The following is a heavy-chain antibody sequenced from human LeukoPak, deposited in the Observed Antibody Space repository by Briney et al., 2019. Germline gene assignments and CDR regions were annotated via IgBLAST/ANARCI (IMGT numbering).Heavy chain of an antibody. Sequence: PGGSLRLSCAASGFTFSSYAMSWVRQAPGKGLEWVSVIYSGGSTYYADSVKGRFTISRDNSKNTLYLQMNSLRAEDTAVYYCASRFYGSGSYYKEDWFDPWGQGTLVTVSS. D-gene: IGHD3-10*01. CDR3: ASRFYGSGSYYKEDWFDP. CDR2: IYSGGST. J-gene: IGHJ5*02. V-gene: IGHV3-66*01. CDR1: GFTFSSYA.